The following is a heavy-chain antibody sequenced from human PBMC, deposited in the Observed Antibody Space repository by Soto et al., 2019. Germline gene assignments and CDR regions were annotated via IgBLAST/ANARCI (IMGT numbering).Heavy chain of an antibody. J-gene: IGHJ6*03. CDR3: ARVVATTGGYYYYYMDV. D-gene: IGHD5-12*01. CDR1: GFTFSSYS. Sequence: PGGSLRLSCAASGFTFSSYSMNWVRQAPGKGLEWVSSISSSSSYIYYADSVKGRFTISRDNAKNSLYLQMNSLRAEDTAVYYCARVVATTGGYYYYYMDVWGKGTTVTVSS. CDR2: ISSSSSYI. V-gene: IGHV3-21*06.